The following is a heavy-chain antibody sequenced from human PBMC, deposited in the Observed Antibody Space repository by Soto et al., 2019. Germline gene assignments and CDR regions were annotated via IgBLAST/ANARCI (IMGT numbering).Heavy chain of an antibody. D-gene: IGHD3-3*02. Sequence: AEGSLRLSCVTSGFTFSRNTMNWVRQAPGKGLEWVASITSSGSYVYYADSVKGRFSASRDNAKNSLSLQMDSLRPDDTAIYFCVKDEGIEAMDVWGQGTTFTVFS. V-gene: IGHV3-21*01. J-gene: IGHJ6*02. CDR2: ITSSGSYV. CDR3: VKDEGIEAMDV. CDR1: GFTFSRNT.